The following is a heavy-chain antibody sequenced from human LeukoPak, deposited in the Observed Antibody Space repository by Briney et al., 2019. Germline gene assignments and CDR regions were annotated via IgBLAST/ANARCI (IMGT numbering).Heavy chain of an antibody. CDR3: AGMKATGTSRGYIDV. CDR2: FYYTGTT. V-gene: IGHV4-39*01. J-gene: IGHJ6*03. CDR1: GGSINTASYC. Sequence: ASETLSLICSVSGGSINTASYCWGWIRQPPGEGLELIGNFYYTGTTFYNSSLQSRVTISVVTSKNQFSLKLTSVTATDTSVYYCAGMKATGTSRGYIDVWGKGTTVTVSS. D-gene: IGHD1-1*01.